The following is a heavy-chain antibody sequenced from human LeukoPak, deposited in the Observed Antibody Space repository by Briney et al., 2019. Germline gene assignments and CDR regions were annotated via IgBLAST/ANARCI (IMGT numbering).Heavy chain of an antibody. D-gene: IGHD5-24*01. Sequence: ASVKVSCKASGYTFTGYYMHWVRQAPGQGLEWMGRINPNSGGTNYAQKFQGRVTMTRDTSISIAYMELSRLRSDDTAVYYCARREMATISEDYWGQGTLVTVSS. J-gene: IGHJ4*02. V-gene: IGHV1-2*06. CDR1: GYTFTGYY. CDR2: INPNSGGT. CDR3: ARREMATISEDY.